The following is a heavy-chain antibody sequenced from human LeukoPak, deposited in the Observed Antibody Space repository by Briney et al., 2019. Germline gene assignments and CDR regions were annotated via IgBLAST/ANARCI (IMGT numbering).Heavy chain of an antibody. CDR2: IFHSGST. CDR3: ARAKYLYCSSTSCYGGYYYYGMDV. J-gene: IGHJ6*02. CDR1: GGSISSYH. V-gene: IGHV4-4*07. D-gene: IGHD2-2*01. Sequence: PSETLSLTCRVSGGSISSYHWSWIRQPAGKELEWVGRIFHSGSTDYNPSLKSRVTMSVDTSKNQFSLNMTSVTAADTAVYYCARAKYLYCSSTSCYGGYYYYGMDVWGQGTTVTVSS.